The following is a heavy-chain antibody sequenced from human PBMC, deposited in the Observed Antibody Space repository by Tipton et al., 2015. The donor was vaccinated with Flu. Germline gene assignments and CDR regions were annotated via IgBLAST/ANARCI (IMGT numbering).Heavy chain of an antibody. CDR1: DYSIISVYY. CDR2: IIHSGNT. V-gene: IGHV4-38-2*01. CDR3: ARRGNWEGFDY. Sequence: TLSLTCEVSDYSIISVYYWGWIRQPPGKGLEWIGSIIHSGNTYYNPSLESRITISVDTSKNQFSLKLTSVTAADTAVYYCARRGNWEGFDYWGQGTLVTVSP. J-gene: IGHJ4*02. D-gene: IGHD7-27*01.